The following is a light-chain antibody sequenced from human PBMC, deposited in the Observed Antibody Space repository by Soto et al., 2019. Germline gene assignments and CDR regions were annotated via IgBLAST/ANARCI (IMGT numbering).Light chain of an antibody. V-gene: IGKV3-20*01. J-gene: IGKJ5*01. Sequence: IVVTQSPDTLSLSPGEGATLSCRASQSVSSNYLAWYQQKPGQAPRLLIYGASSRATGIPDRFHGSGSGTDYPVTSSRLEPEDFAMYYCQHYGSSAPNTFGQGTRLELE. CDR1: QSVSSNY. CDR2: GAS. CDR3: QHYGSSAPNT.